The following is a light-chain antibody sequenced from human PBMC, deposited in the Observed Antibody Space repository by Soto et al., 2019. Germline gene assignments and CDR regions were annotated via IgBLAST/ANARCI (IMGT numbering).Light chain of an antibody. Sequence: EIVMTQSPVPLSLSSGGRATLSCRASQSVSSRLAWYQQKPGQAPRLLISGASSRATGIPDRFSGSGSGTDFTLTISRLEPEDFALYHCQHYVERSPITFGQGTRLEIK. V-gene: IGKV3-20*01. CDR3: QHYVERSPIT. J-gene: IGKJ5*01. CDR1: QSVSSR. CDR2: GAS.